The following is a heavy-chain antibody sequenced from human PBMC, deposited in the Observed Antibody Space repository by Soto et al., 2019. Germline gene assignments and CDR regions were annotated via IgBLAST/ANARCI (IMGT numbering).Heavy chain of an antibody. CDR1: GGSISSSSYY. Sequence: QLQLQESGPGLVKPSETLSLTCTVSGGSISSSSYYWGWIRQPPGKGLEWIGSIYYSGSTYYNPSLKSRVPISLDTSNNQCSLKLSSVTAADTAVYYCARRMGSLRFLEWLLDAFDIWGQGTMVTVSS. J-gene: IGHJ3*02. V-gene: IGHV4-39*01. D-gene: IGHD3-3*01. CDR3: ARRMGSLRFLEWLLDAFDI. CDR2: IYYSGST.